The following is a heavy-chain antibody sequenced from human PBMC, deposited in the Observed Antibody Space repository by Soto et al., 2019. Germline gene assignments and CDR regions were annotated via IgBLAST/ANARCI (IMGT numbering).Heavy chain of an antibody. CDR1: GYSSTSYW. CDR3: ARLAVDVSSTRCYGYYGMDV. J-gene: IGHJ6*02. CDR2: IDPSDSYT. Sequence: GESLKISCKGSGYSSTSYWISWVRQMPGKGLEWMGRIDPSDSYTNYSPSFQGHVTISADKSISTAYLQWSSLKASDTAMYYCARLAVDVSSTRCYGYYGMDVWGQGTTVTVSS. D-gene: IGHD2-2*01. V-gene: IGHV5-10-1*01.